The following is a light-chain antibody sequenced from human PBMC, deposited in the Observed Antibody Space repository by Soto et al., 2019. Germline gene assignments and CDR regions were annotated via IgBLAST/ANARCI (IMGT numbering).Light chain of an antibody. Sequence: EIVLTQSPGTLSLSPGERATLSCRASQSLTSSYLAWYQQKPCQSPRLLIYGASRRATGIPDRFSGSGSGTDFTLTISRLEPEDFAVYYCQQYDASLWTFGQGTKVDIK. J-gene: IGKJ1*01. CDR1: QSLTSSY. CDR2: GAS. V-gene: IGKV3-20*01. CDR3: QQYDASLWT.